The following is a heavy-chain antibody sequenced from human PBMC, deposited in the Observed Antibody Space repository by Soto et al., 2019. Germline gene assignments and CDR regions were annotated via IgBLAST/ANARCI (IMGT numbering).Heavy chain of an antibody. J-gene: IGHJ4*02. CDR1: GGSISSYY. V-gene: IGHV4-59*01. CDR3: ARVGSGWSIYY. Sequence: SETLSLTCTVSGGSISSYYWSWIRQPPGKGLEWIGYIYYSGSTNYNPSLESRVTISVDTSKNQFSLKLSSLTAADTAVYYCARVGSGWSIYYWGQGTLVTVSS. D-gene: IGHD6-19*01. CDR2: IYYSGST.